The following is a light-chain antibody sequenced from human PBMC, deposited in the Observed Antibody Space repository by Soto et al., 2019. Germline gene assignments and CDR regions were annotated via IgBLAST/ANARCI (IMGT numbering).Light chain of an antibody. CDR3: SSYTSRTTLFV. Sequence: QSVLTQPASVSGSPGQSITISCTGTSSDVGDYNYVSWYQQHPGKAPKLIIFGVSIRPSGVSVRFSGSKSGNTASLTISGLQTEDEADYYCSSYTSRTTLFVFGSGTKVTVL. CDR1: SSDVGDYNY. CDR2: GVS. V-gene: IGLV2-14*01. J-gene: IGLJ1*01.